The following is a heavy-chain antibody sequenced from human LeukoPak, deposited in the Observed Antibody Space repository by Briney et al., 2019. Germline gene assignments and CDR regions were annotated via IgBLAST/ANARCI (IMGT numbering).Heavy chain of an antibody. CDR1: GGSMSSFY. CDR3: ARGGYSGSYFAY. CDR2: IYYSGTT. D-gene: IGHD1-26*01. Sequence: SETLSLTCTVSGGSMSSFYWSWIRQPPGKRLEWIGYIYYSGTTSYNPSLKGRVTISIDTSNNHFSLKVRSVTAGDTAMYYCARGGYSGSYFAYWGQGTLVTVSS. V-gene: IGHV4-59*12. J-gene: IGHJ4*02.